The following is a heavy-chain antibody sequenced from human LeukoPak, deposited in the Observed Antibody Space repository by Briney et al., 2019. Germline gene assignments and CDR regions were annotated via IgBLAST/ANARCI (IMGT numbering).Heavy chain of an antibody. CDR3: AKDPLYDSSGYYGDY. J-gene: IGHJ4*02. Sequence: GGSLRLSCAASGFTFSSYAMSWVRQAPGKGLEWVSAISGSGGSTYYADSVKGRFTISRDNSKNTLYLQMNSLRAEDTAVYYCAKDPLYDSSGYYGDYWGQGTLVTVSS. V-gene: IGHV3-23*01. D-gene: IGHD3-22*01. CDR2: ISGSGGST. CDR1: GFTFSSYA.